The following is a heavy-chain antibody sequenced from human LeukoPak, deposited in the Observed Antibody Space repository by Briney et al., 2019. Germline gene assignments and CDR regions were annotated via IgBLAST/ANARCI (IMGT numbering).Heavy chain of an antibody. CDR2: INHSGST. J-gene: IGHJ4*02. D-gene: IGHD3-10*01. Sequence: SETLSLTCAVYGGSFSGYYWSWIRQPPGKGLKWIGEINHSGSTNYNPSLKSRVTISVDTSKNQFSLKLSSVTAADTAVYYCARGPRGYYYGSGSYYRYWGQGTLVTVSS. V-gene: IGHV4-34*01. CDR1: GGSFSGYY. CDR3: ARGPRGYYYGSGSYYRY.